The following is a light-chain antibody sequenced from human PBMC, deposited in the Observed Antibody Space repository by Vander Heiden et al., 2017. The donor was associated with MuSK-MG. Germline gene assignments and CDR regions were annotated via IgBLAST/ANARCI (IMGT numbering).Light chain of an antibody. CDR3: LQYSSFPWT. CDR1: QGITNY. Sequence: DIQMTQSPSAMSASVGDRVTITCRASQGITNYLAWFQQKPGKVPKRLIYCASNLHSGVPSRFSGSRSGTEFTLTISSLQPEDSATYYCLQYSSFPWTFGPGTKVEIK. CDR2: CAS. J-gene: IGKJ1*01. V-gene: IGKV1-17*03.